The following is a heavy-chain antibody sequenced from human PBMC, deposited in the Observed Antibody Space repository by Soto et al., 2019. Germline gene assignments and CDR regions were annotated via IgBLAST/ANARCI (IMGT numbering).Heavy chain of an antibody. V-gene: IGHV3-48*02. D-gene: IGHD5-18*01. CDR3: ASGYSPGFRYFDF. CDR2: ISSGSSTV. J-gene: IGHJ4*02. Sequence: PGGSLRLSCAASGFTFSTHSMSWVRQAPGKGLEWVSYISSGSSTVYYADPVQGRFTISRDNAKHSLYLQMNSLRDEDTGVYYCASGYSPGFRYFDFWGQGTQVTVSS. CDR1: GFTFSTHS.